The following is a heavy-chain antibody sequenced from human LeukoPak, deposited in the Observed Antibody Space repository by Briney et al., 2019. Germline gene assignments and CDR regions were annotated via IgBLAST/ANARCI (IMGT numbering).Heavy chain of an antibody. J-gene: IGHJ6*03. CDR2: ISWNSGSI. D-gene: IGHD6-13*01. CDR1: GFTFDDYA. CDR3: ERIAAAGTSYYYYYYYIDV. Sequence: PGRSLRLSCAASGFTFDDYAMHWVRQAPGKGLEWVSGISWNSGSIGYADSVKGRFTISRDNAKNSLYLQMNSLRAEDTALYYCERIAAAGTSYYYYYYYIDVWGKGTTVTVSS. V-gene: IGHV3-9*01.